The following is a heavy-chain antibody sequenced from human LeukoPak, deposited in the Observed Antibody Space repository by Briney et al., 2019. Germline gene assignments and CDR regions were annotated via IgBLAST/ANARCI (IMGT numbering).Heavy chain of an antibody. CDR1: GYTFTSYA. D-gene: IGHD1-26*01. CDR2: INAGNGNT. J-gene: IGHJ1*01. CDR3: ARGAGSYYFTYFHH. V-gene: IGHV1-3*01. Sequence: ASVKVSCKASGYTFTSYAMHWVRQAPGQRLEWMGWINAGNGNTKYSQKFQGRVTITRDTSASTAYMELSSLRSEDTAVYYCARGAGSYYFTYFHHWGQGTLVTVSS.